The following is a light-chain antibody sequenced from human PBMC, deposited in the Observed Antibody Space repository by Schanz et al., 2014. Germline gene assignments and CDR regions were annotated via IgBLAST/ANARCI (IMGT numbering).Light chain of an antibody. V-gene: IGLV2-11*01. Sequence: QSALTQPASVSGSPGQSITISCSGTSSDVRVYNFVSWYQQHPGKAPKLMIYDVSKRPSGVPDRFSGSKSGNTASLTISGLQAEDEADYYCCSYAGSYTVVFGGGTKLTV. J-gene: IGLJ2*01. CDR1: SSDVRVYNF. CDR2: DVS. CDR3: CSYAGSYTVV.